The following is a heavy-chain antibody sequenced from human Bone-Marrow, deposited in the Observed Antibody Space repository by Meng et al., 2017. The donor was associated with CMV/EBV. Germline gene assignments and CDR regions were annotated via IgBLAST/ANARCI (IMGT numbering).Heavy chain of an antibody. J-gene: IGHJ4*02. CDR2: INPNSGGT. CDR1: GYTFTGYY. CDR3: ATYNWNDGEGGFDY. D-gene: IGHD1-1*01. V-gene: IGHV1-2*02. Sequence: ASVKVSCKASGYTFTGYYMHWVRQAPGQGLEWMGWINPNSGGTNYAQKFQGRVTMTRDTSISTAHMELSRLRSDDTAVYYCATYNWNDGEGGFDYWGQGTLVTVSS.